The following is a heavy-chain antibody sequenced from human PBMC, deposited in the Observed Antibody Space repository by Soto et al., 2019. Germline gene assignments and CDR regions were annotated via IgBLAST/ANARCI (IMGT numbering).Heavy chain of an antibody. CDR1: GITVITNY. CDR2: IYSDGST. J-gene: IGHJ4*02. CDR3: TRDPTTSIVTDY. Sequence: EVQLVESGGGLVQPGGSLRLSCAASGITVITNYFSWVRQAPGQGLEWVSGIYSDGSTHYADSVKGRITISRDNSKNTLYLQMNTLRAEDTGVYYCTRDPTTSIVTDYRGQGTLVTASS. D-gene: IGHD2-21*01. V-gene: IGHV3-66*01.